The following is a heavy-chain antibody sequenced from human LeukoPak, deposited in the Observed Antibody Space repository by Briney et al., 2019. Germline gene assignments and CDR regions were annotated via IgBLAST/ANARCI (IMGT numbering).Heavy chain of an antibody. J-gene: IGHJ6*02. V-gene: IGHV3-23*01. CDR1: AFTFSSYA. Sequence: GGSLRVSCAASAFTFSSYAMSWVRQAPGKGLEWVSAISGSGGSTYYADSVKGRFTISRDNSKNTLYLQINSLRAEDTAVYYCAKDTIFGVVTIYYYYYGMDVWGQGTTVTVSS. CDR3: AKDTIFGVVTIYYYYYGMDV. D-gene: IGHD3-3*01. CDR2: ISGSGGST.